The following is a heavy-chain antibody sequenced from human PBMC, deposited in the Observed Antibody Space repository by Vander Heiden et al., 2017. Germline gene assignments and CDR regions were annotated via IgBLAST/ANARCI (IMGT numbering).Heavy chain of an antibody. J-gene: IGHJ1*01. CDR3: ARESQDSGTFESFQH. Sequence: QVQLVQSGAEVKKPGASVKVSCKASGYTFTSYYMHWVRQAPGQGLEWMGIISPSGGSTNYAQKFQGRVAMTRDTSTSTVYMELSSLRSEDTAVYYCARESQDSGTFESFQHWGQGTLVTVSS. CDR1: GYTFTSYY. V-gene: IGHV1-46*03. CDR2: ISPSGGST. D-gene: IGHD1-26*01.